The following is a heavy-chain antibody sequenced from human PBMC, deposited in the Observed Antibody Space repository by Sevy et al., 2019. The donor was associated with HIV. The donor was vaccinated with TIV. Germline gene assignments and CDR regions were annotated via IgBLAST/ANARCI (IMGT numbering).Heavy chain of an antibody. J-gene: IGHJ6*03. V-gene: IGHV3-23*01. CDR1: GFTFSSYA. D-gene: IGHD3-3*01. Sequence: GGSLRLSCAASGFTFSSYAMSWVRQAPGKGLEWVSAISGSGGSTYYADSVKGRFTISRDNSKNTLYLQMNSLRAEDTTVYYCAKWFGVATHYYYYYMDVWGKGTTVTVSS. CDR3: AKWFGVATHYYYYYMDV. CDR2: ISGSGGST.